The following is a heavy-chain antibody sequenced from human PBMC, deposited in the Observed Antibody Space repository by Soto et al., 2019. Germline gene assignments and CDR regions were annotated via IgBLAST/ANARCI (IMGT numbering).Heavy chain of an antibody. CDR3: ARLSPELPTFYYYYGMDV. Sequence: SETLSLTCTVSGGSISSGGYYWSWIRQHPGKGLEWIGYIYYSGSTYYNPSLKSRVTISVDTSKNQFSLKLSSVTAADTAVYYCARLSPELPTFYYYYGMDVWGQGTTVTVSS. V-gene: IGHV4-31*03. D-gene: IGHD1-7*01. CDR1: GGSISSGGYY. CDR2: IYYSGST. J-gene: IGHJ6*02.